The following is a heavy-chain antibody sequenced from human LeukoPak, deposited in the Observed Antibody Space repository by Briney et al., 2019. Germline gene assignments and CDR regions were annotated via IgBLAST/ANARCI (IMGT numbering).Heavy chain of an antibody. CDR3: ARHPHYDTSGLDY. CDR1: GGSISNYY. CDR2: IFNSEST. D-gene: IGHD3-22*01. Sequence: SETLSLTCTVSGGSISNYYWSWIRQPPRQGLEWIGYIFNSESTNYNPSLKSRVTISVDTSKNQFSLKLSSVTAADTAVYYCARHPHYDTSGLDYWGQGTLVTVSS. V-gene: IGHV4-59*08. J-gene: IGHJ4*02.